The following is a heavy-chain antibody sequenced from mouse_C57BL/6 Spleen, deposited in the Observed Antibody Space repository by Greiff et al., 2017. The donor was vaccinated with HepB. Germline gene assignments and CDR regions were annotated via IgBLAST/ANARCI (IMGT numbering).Heavy chain of an antibody. J-gene: IGHJ4*01. CDR1: GYTFTSYW. CDR2: IDPSDSYT. V-gene: IGHV1-50*01. D-gene: IGHD4-1*01. Sequence: VQLQQPGAELVKPGASVKLSCKASGYTFTSYWMQWVKQRPGQGLEWIGEIDPSDSYTNYNQKFKGKATLTVDTSSSTAYMQLSSLTSEDSAVYYCARSSLDYAMDYWGQGTSVTVSS. CDR3: ARSSLDYAMDY.